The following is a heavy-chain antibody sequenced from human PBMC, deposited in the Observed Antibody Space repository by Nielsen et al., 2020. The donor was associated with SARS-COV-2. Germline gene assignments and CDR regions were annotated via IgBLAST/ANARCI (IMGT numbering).Heavy chain of an antibody. CDR1: GFRFSDYY. Sequence: GGSLRLSCAASGFRFSDYYMSWIRQAPGKGLEWVSYISSSSSIIYYADSVRGRFTISRDNAKSSLYLQMNSLRAEDTAVYYCARYRAQGFMGFGYWGQGSLVTVSS. CDR3: ARYRAQGFMGFGY. CDR2: ISSSSSII. J-gene: IGHJ4*02. V-gene: IGHV3-11*01. D-gene: IGHD3-16*01.